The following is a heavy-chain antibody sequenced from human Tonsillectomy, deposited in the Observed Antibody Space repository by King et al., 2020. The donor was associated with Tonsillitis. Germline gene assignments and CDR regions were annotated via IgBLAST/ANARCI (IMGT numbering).Heavy chain of an antibody. CDR3: ARGSGSGYFPDYFDY. D-gene: IGHD3-3*01. V-gene: IGHV3-74*01. CDR1: GFTFSSSW. CDR2: INSDGSST. Sequence: VQLVESGGGLVQPGGSLRLSCAASGFTFSSSWVHWVRQAPGKGLVWVSRINSDGSSTAYADSVQGRFIIFRDNAKNTLYLQMNSLRAEDTAVYYCARGSGSGYFPDYFDYWGQGTLVTVSS. J-gene: IGHJ4*02.